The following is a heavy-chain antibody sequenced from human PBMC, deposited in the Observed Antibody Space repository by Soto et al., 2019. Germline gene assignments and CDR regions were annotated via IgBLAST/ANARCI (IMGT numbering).Heavy chain of an antibody. CDR3: ARDSYYDFWSGYAFDI. J-gene: IGHJ3*02. CDR1: GFTFSSYW. Sequence: EVHLVESGGDLVQPGGSLRLSCAASGFTFSSYWMHWVRQVPGKGLVWVSRIRGDGGDTNYADSVKGRFTISRDNAKHTLYLQMNSLRDEDTAVYYCARDSYYDFWSGYAFDIWGQGTMVTVSS. V-gene: IGHV3-74*01. CDR2: IRGDGGDT. D-gene: IGHD3-3*01.